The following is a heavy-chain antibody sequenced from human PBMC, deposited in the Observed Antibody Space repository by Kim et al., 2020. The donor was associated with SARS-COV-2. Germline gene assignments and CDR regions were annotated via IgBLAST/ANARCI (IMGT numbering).Heavy chain of an antibody. J-gene: IGHJ4*02. CDR2: ISATSYFI. CDR3: TRARGEWELHYFHY. D-gene: IGHD1-26*01. CDR1: GFRFSSYN. Sequence: GGSLRLSCVASGFRFSSYNVNWVRQAPGKGLEWVSSISATSYFIYYADSVKGRFTISRDNAKDSLYLQMNDLKPDDTAIYYCTRARGEWELHYFHYWGQGAPVTVSA. V-gene: IGHV3-21*01.